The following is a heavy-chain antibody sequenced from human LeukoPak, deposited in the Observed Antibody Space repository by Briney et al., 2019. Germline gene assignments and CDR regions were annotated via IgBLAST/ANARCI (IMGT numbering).Heavy chain of an antibody. CDR1: GGSFSGYY. CDR3: ARDRDRGLFDY. D-gene: IGHD3-10*01. CDR2: INHSGST. J-gene: IGHJ4*02. V-gene: IGHV4-34*09. Sequence: SETLSLTCAVYGGSFSGYYWSWIRQPPGKGLEWIGEINHSGSTNYNPSLKSRVTISVDTSKNQFSLKLSSVTAADTAVYYCARDRDRGLFDYWGQGTLVTVSS.